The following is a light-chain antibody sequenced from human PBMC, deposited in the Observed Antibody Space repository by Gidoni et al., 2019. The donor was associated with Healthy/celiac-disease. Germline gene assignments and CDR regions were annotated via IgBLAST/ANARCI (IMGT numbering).Light chain of an antibody. Sequence: SYLLPQPPSVSVAQGKTARITCGGNNIGSKSAHWYHQKPGQAPVLVIYYDSDRPSGIPERFSGSNSGNTATLTISRVEAGDEADYYCQVWDSSSDHPVFGGGTKLTVL. V-gene: IGLV3-21*04. CDR2: YDS. J-gene: IGLJ3*02. CDR1: NIGSKS. CDR3: QVWDSSSDHPV.